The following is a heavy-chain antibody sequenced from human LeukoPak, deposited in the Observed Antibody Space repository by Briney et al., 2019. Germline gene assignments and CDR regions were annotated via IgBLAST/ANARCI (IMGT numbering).Heavy chain of an antibody. Sequence: PSETLSLTCTVSGYSVSSGYYWGWIRQPPGKGLEWIGYIYYSGSTNYNPFLKSRVTTSVDTSKNQFSLKLSSVTAADTAVYYCARTDSSGYYYWFDPWGQGTLVTVSS. CDR1: GYSVSSGYY. CDR2: IYYSGST. CDR3: ARTDSSGYYYWFDP. V-gene: IGHV4-38-2*02. J-gene: IGHJ5*02. D-gene: IGHD3-22*01.